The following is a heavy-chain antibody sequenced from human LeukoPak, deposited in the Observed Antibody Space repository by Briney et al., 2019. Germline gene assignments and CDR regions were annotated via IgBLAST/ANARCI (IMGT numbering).Heavy chain of an antibody. Sequence: SETLSLTCTVSGGSISSYYWSWIRQPPGKGLEWIGYIYYSGSTNYNPSLKSRVTISVDTSKNQFSLKLSSVTAADTAVYYCAASYYYGSGSYYDDAFDIWGQGTMVTVFS. V-gene: IGHV4-59*01. CDR2: IYYSGST. J-gene: IGHJ3*02. CDR3: AASYYYGSGSYYDDAFDI. D-gene: IGHD3-10*01. CDR1: GGSISSYY.